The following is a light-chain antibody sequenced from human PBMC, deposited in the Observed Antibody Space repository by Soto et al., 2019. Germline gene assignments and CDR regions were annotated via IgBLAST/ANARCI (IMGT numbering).Light chain of an antibody. J-gene: IGLJ1*01. V-gene: IGLV2-14*03. CDR3: SSYTTIGTIV. Sequence: QSDLTQPASLSGSPGQSITISCTGTSSDIGAYNYVSWYRQHPGKAPKLMIYDVNIRPSGVSDRFSGSKSANTASLDISGLQAEDEADYFCSSYTTIGTIVFGTGTKVTVL. CDR1: SSDIGAYNY. CDR2: DVN.